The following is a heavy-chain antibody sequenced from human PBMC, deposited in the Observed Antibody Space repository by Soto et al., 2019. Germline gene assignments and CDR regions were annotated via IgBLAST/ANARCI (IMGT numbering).Heavy chain of an antibody. J-gene: IGHJ6*02. CDR3: AKDRGGDIFSMDV. D-gene: IGHD3-9*01. Sequence: GGSLRLSCAASGFSFDDYAMHWVRQAPGKGLEWVSGISWNSGSIGYADSVKGRFTISRDNAKNSLYLRMNSLRAEDTALYYCAKDRGGDIFSMDVWGQGTTVTVSS. V-gene: IGHV3-9*01. CDR1: GFSFDDYA. CDR2: ISWNSGSI.